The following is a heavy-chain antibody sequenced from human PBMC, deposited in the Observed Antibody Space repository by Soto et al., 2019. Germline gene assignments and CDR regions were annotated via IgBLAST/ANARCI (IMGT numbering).Heavy chain of an antibody. D-gene: IGHD3-22*01. V-gene: IGHV3-30*18. CDR3: AKETDYYDSSGYYFDY. CDR1: GFTFSSCG. J-gene: IGHJ4*02. Sequence: PGGSLRLSCAASGFTFSSCGMHWVRQAPGKGLEWVAVISYDGSNKYYADSVKGRFTISRDNSKNTLYLQMNSLRAEDTAVYYCAKETDYYDSSGYYFDYWGQGTLVTVSS. CDR2: ISYDGSNK.